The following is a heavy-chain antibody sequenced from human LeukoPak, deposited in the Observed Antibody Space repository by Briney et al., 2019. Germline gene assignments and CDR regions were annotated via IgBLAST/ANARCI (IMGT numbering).Heavy chain of an antibody. CDR1: GFTFSSYW. Sequence: GGSLRLSCAASGFTFSSYWMSWVRQAPGKGLEWVANIKQDGGEKYYVDSVKGRFTISRDNAKNSLYLQMNSLRPEDTVVYYCAGRGDGNLYYFDHWGKGTLVTASS. J-gene: IGHJ4*02. CDR3: AGRGDGNLYYFDH. D-gene: IGHD5-24*01. CDR2: IKQDGGEK. V-gene: IGHV3-7*04.